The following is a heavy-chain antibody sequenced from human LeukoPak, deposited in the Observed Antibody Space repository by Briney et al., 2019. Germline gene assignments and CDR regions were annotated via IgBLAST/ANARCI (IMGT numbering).Heavy chain of an antibody. D-gene: IGHD2-2*01. V-gene: IGHV4-34*01. CDR3: ARERYCSSTSCQRPRALFDP. CDR2: INHSGST. J-gene: IGHJ5*02. Sequence: PSETLSPTCAVYGGSFSGYYWSWIRQPPGKGLEWIGEINHSGSTNYNPSLKSRVTISVDTSKNQFSLKLSSVTAADTAVYYCARERYCSSTSCQRPRALFDPWGQGTLVTVSS. CDR1: GGSFSGYY.